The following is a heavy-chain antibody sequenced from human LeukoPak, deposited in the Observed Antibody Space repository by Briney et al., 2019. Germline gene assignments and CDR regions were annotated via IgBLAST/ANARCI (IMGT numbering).Heavy chain of an antibody. V-gene: IGHV3-23*01. CDR2: ISPGGGPT. CDR1: GFPFSSHG. D-gene: IGHD5-12*01. J-gene: IGHJ4*02. CDR3: ARVISGYDSSYYFDY. Sequence: GGSLRLSCAGSGFPFSSHGMNWVRQAPGKGLEWVSGISPGGGPTYYADSVRGRFTISRDNSKNTLYLQMNSLRAEGTAVYYCARVISGYDSSYYFDYWGQGTLVTVSS.